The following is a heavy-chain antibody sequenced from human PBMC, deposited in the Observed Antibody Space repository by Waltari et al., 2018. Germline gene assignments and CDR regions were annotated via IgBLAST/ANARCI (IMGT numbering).Heavy chain of an antibody. V-gene: IGHV4-61*02. J-gene: IGHJ5*02. D-gene: IGHD4-4*01. CDR3: AREEVTQRAGWFDP. CDR2: IYTSGST. CDR1: GGSISSGSYY. Sequence: QVQLQESGPGLVKPSQTLSLTCTVSGGSISSGSYYWSWIRQPAGKGLEWIGRIYTSGSTNYNPSLKSRVTISVDTSKNQFSLKLSSVTAADTAVYYCAREEVTQRAGWFDPWGQGTLVTVSS.